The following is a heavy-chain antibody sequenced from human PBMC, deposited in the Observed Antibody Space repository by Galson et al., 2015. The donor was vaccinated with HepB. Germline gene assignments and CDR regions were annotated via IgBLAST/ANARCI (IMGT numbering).Heavy chain of an antibody. V-gene: IGHV3-73*01. D-gene: IGHD6-13*01. Sequence: SLRLSCAASGFTFSGSAIHWVRQASGKGPEWVGLIRSKANNYATSYVPSLKGRFTISRDESKSMAYLHMRSLRTEDTAVYYCTRLGDFSGYSSKWGQGTLVTVSS. CDR3: TRLGDFSGYSSK. CDR1: GFTFSGSA. J-gene: IGHJ1*01. CDR2: IRSKANNYAT.